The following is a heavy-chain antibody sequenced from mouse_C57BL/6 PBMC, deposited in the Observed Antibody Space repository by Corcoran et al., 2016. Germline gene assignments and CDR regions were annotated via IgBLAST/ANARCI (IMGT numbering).Heavy chain of an antibody. V-gene: IGHV1-80*01. Sequence: QVQLQQSGAELVKPGASVKISCKASGYAFSSYWMNWVKQRPGKGLEWIGQIYPGDGDTNYNGKFKGKATLTADKSSSTAYMQLSSLTSEDSAVYFCARHYDYDVGYCDVWGTGTTVTVSS. D-gene: IGHD2-4*01. CDR3: ARHYDYDVGYCDV. J-gene: IGHJ1*03. CDR2: IYPGDGDT. CDR1: GYAFSSYW.